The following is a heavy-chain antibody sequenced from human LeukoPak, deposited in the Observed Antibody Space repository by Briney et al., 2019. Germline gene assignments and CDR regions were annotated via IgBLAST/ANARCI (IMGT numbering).Heavy chain of an antibody. CDR2: ISSNGGST. CDR3: VKGYDSSGPAYYFDY. D-gene: IGHD3-22*01. Sequence: GGSLRLSCSASGFTFSSYAMHWVRQAPGRGLEYVSAISSNGGSTYYADSVKGRFTISRDNSKNTLYLQMSSLRAEDTAVYYCVKGYDSSGPAYYFDYWGQGTLVTVSS. J-gene: IGHJ4*02. CDR1: GFTFSSYA. V-gene: IGHV3-64D*09.